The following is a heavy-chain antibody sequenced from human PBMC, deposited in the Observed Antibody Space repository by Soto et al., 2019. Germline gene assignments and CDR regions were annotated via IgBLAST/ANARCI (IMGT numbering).Heavy chain of an antibody. J-gene: IGHJ3*02. CDR1: GFTFTRSA. CDR2: IVVGSGNT. D-gene: IGHD6-19*01. V-gene: IGHV1-58*01. Sequence: SVKVSCKASGFTFTRSAVQWGRRALGQRLEWIGWIVVGSGNTNYAQKFQERVTITRDMSTSTAYMELSSLRSEDTAVYYCAVPGIAVAGTGAYAFDIWGQGTMVTVSS. CDR3: AVPGIAVAGTGAYAFDI.